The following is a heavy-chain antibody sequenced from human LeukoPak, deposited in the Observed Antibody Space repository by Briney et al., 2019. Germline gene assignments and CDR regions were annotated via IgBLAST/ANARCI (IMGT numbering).Heavy chain of an antibody. J-gene: IGHJ3*02. CDR2: IYYSGTT. CDR3: ARDQGEGLDI. Sequence: KPSETLSLTCTVSGGSISGYYWNCIRQPPGKGLEWVGYIYYSGTTSYNPPLKSRVSVSVDTSKNQISLKLSSVTAADTAVYYCARDQGEGLDIWGQGTMVTVSS. D-gene: IGHD1-26*01. V-gene: IGHV4-59*01. CDR1: GGSISGYY.